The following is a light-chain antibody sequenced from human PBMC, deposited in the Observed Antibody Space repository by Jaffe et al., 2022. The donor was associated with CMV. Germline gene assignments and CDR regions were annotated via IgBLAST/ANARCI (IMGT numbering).Light chain of an antibody. CDR2: VTS. CDR1: QNISTY. V-gene: IGKV1-39*01. Sequence: DIQMTQSPSSLSASVGDRVAITCRARQNISTYLNWYQQKPGKAPNLLIYVTSTLQSGVPSRFSGSGSGTDFTLTISSLQPEDSATYYCQQSYTMPTFGGGTKVEIK. CDR3: QQSYTMPT. J-gene: IGKJ4*01.